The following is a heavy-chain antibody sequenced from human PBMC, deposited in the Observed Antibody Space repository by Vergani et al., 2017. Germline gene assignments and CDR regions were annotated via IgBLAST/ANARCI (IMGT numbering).Heavy chain of an antibody. Sequence: QVQLVESGGGLVKPGGSLRLSCAASGFTFSDYYMSWIRQAPGKGLEWVSYISSSGSTIYYADSVKGRFTNSRDNAKNSLYLQLNSLRAEDTAVYYCARDFSTIVGVVIKGDALDIWGQGTMVRLF. J-gene: IGHJ3*02. CDR2: ISSSGSTI. D-gene: IGHD3-3*01. CDR1: GFTFSDYY. CDR3: ARDFSTIVGVVIKGDALDI. V-gene: IGHV3-11*01.